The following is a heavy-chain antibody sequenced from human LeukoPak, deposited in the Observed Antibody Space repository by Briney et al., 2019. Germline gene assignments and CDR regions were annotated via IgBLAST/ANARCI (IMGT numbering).Heavy chain of an antibody. J-gene: IGHJ5*02. CDR3: VVLGYCSGGSCYDTWFDP. Sequence: GASVKVSCKASGYPFTGYYMHWVRQATGQGLEWMGWMNPNSGNTGYAQKFQGRVTMTRNTSISTAYMELSSLRSEDTAVYYCVVLGYCSGGSCYDTWFDPWGQGTLVTVSS. V-gene: IGHV1-8*02. CDR2: MNPNSGNT. CDR1: GYPFTGYY. D-gene: IGHD2-15*01.